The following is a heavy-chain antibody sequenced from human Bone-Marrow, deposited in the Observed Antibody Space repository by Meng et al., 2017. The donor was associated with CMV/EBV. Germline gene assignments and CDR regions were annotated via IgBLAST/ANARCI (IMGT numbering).Heavy chain of an antibody. V-gene: IGHV3-21*01. CDR2: ISSSSSYI. D-gene: IGHD5-18*01. CDR1: GFTFSSYS. CDR3: ARAGDRARWIQLWLVAFDI. J-gene: IGHJ3*02. Sequence: GESLKISCAASGFTFSSYSMNWVRQAPGKGLEWVSSISSSSSYIYYADSVKGRFTISRDNAKNSLYLQMNSLRAEDTAVYYCARAGDRARWIQLWLVAFDIWGQGTIVTVSS.